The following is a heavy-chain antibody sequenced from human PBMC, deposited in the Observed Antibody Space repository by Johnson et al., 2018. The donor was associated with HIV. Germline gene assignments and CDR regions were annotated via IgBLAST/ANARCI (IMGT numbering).Heavy chain of an antibody. V-gene: IGHV3-64*07. CDR2: ISSNGGSK. J-gene: IGHJ3*02. Sequence: VQLVESGGGLVQPGGSLRLSCAASGFTFSSYAMHWVRQAPGKGLEYVSAISSNGGSKYYADSVKGRFNISRDNSKNALYLQMSSLRPEDTAVYYCAKPPSMGADAFDIWGQGAMVTVSS. CDR1: GFTFSSYA. D-gene: IGHD3-16*01. CDR3: AKPPSMGADAFDI.